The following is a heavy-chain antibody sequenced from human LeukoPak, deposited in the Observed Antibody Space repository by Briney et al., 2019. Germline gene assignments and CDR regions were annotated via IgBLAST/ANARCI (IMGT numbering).Heavy chain of an antibody. V-gene: IGHV3-30*04. Sequence: PGGSLRLSCAASGFTFSSYAMHWVRQAPGKGLEWVAVISYDGSNKYYADSVKGRFTISRDSSENTLYLQMNSLRAEDTAVYYCARAGITMVRGVISSIDYWGQGTLVTVSS. CDR1: GFTFSSYA. D-gene: IGHD3-10*01. CDR3: ARAGITMVRGVISSIDY. CDR2: ISYDGSNK. J-gene: IGHJ4*02.